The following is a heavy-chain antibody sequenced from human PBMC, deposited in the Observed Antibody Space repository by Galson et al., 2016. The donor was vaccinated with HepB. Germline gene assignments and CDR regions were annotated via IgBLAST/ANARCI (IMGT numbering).Heavy chain of an antibody. CDR3: ARDVGAFGTGFDAFDV. V-gene: IGHV4-59*01. CDR2: IFYSGTT. J-gene: IGHJ3*01. CDR1: GVAIINYY. Sequence: SETLSLTCSVSGVAIINYYWSWIRQAPGKEPEWLGYIFYSGTTNYNPSLKGRITTSVDTSTNQFSLRLSSVTPADTAVYYFARDVGAFGTGFDAFDVWGHGTVVTVSS. D-gene: IGHD6-19*01.